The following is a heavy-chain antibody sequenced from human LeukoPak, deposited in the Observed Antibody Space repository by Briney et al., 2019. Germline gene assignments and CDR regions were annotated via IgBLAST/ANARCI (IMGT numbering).Heavy chain of an antibody. CDR2: INPNSGGT. D-gene: IGHD2-15*01. CDR3: ARDYPKGCSGGSCYSVFDY. Sequence: ASVTVSCKASGYTFTGFYMHWVRQAPGQGLEWMGCINPNSGGTYYAQKFQDRVIMTRDTSISTAYMELSRLRSDDTAMYYCARDYPKGCSGGSCYSVFDYWGQGTLVTVSS. CDR1: GYTFTGFY. V-gene: IGHV1-2*02. J-gene: IGHJ4*02.